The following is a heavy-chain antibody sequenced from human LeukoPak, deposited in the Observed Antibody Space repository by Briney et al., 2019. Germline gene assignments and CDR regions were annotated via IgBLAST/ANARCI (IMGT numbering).Heavy chain of an antibody. CDR1: GYNFTTYG. CDR2: IYPGNPNI. CDR3: ARNYGGYSLPFDF. V-gene: IGHV5-51*01. D-gene: IGHD4-23*01. J-gene: IGHJ4*02. Sequence: GESLKISCQGSGYNFTTYGIGWVRQMPGKGLDWMGRIYPGNPNIRYSPSFQGQVTSSADKSIHSAYLQWSSLKASDTAMYYCARNYGGYSLPFDFWGQGTLVTVSS.